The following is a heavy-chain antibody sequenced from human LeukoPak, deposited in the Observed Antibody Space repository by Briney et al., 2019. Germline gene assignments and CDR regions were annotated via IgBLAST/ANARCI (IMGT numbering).Heavy chain of an antibody. CDR2: IQYDGSNK. Sequence: GGSLRLSCAASGFTFSSYGMHWVRQAPGKGLEWVAFIQYDGSNKFFADSVQGRFTISRDNSKSTLYLQMNGLRADDTAVYYCAREAVLLWFGESSPFDYWGQGTLVTVSS. CDR1: GFTFSSYG. J-gene: IGHJ4*02. CDR3: AREAVLLWFGESSPFDY. V-gene: IGHV3-30*02. D-gene: IGHD3-10*01.